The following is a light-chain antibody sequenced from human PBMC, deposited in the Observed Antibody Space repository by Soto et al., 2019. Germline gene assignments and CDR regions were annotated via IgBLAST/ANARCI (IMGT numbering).Light chain of an antibody. CDR1: QGISTY. J-gene: IGKJ1*01. CDR2: AAS. V-gene: IGKV1-27*01. CDR3: QSYTGAPWT. Sequence: DIQMTQSPSSLSASVGDGVTITCRASQGISTYLVWYQQKPGTVPKLLIFAASTLQSGVPSRFSGSGSGTDFTLTISSLQPEDVATYYCQSYTGAPWTFGQGTKVEI.